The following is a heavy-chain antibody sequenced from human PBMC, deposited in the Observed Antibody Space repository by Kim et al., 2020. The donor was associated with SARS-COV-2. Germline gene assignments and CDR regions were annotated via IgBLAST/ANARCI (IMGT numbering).Heavy chain of an antibody. D-gene: IGHD1-20*01. V-gene: IGHV4-39*01. CDR3: ARRGDNNWYNFDF. J-gene: IGHJ4*02. CDR1: AGAIETADFH. CDR2: ISQSGST. Sequence: SETLSLTCSVSAGAIETADFHWGWIRQPPGKGLEWIGTISQSGSTYYNPSLRSRVTISIDTSKSQFSLRPTSVTASDTAVYYCARRGDNNWYNFDFWGQGTLVTVSS.